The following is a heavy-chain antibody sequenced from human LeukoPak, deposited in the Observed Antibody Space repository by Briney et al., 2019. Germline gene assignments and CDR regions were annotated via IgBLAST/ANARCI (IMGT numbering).Heavy chain of an antibody. J-gene: IGHJ4*02. CDR1: GGSTSSGSYY. Sequence: PSETLSLTCTVSGGSTSSGSYYWSWIRQPAGKGLEWIGRIYTSGSTNYNPSLKSRVTISVDTSKNQFSLKLSSVTAADTAVYYCASSYYYDSSGYYSFDYWGQGTLVTVSS. CDR2: IYTSGST. CDR3: ASSYYYDSSGYYSFDY. V-gene: IGHV4-61*02. D-gene: IGHD3-22*01.